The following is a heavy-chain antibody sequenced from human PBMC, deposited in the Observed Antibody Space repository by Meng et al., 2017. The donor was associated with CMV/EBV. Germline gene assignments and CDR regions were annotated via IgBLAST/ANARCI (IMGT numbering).Heavy chain of an antibody. CDR2: IIPIFGTA. Sequence: VQVLQSEAEVKNRGCVVKFPRNGSGSTVSSYAISWVRQDPGQGLEWMGGIIPIFGTANYAQKFQGRVTITADESTSTAYMELSSLRSEDTAVYYCARVCGGSCFDYWGQGTLVTVSS. CDR3: ARVCGGSCFDY. CDR1: GSTVSSYA. V-gene: IGHV1-69*01. J-gene: IGHJ4*02. D-gene: IGHD2-15*01.